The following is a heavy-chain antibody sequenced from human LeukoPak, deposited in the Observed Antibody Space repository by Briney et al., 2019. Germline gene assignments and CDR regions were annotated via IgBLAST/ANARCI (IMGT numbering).Heavy chain of an antibody. D-gene: IGHD1-26*01. CDR2: KHQSGST. V-gene: IGHV4-38-2*02. CDR1: GYSISSGYY. Sequence: SETLSLTCTVSGYSISSGYYWGWIRQPPGKGLEWIGNKHQSGSTYYNPFLKSRVTISEDTSKNHFSLKLTSVTAADTAVYYCVRTPYSGARYYFDYWGQGTLVTVSS. J-gene: IGHJ4*02. CDR3: VRTPYSGARYYFDY.